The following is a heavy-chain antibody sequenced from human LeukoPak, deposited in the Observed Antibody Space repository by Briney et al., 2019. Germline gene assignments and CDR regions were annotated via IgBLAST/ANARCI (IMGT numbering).Heavy chain of an antibody. V-gene: IGHV3-23*01. CDR2: ISGSGGST. CDR1: GVTLGTHA. Sequence: GGSLRLSCSASGVTLGTHAMSWVRQAPGKGLEWVSAISGSGGSTYYADSVKGRFTISRDNSKNTLYLQMNSLRAEDTAVYYCAKGYSWYFYWGQGTLVTVSS. J-gene: IGHJ4*02. D-gene: IGHD6-13*01. CDR3: AKGYSWYFY.